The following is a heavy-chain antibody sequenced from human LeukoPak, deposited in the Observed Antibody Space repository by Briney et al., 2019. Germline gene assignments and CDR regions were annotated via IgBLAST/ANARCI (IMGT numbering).Heavy chain of an antibody. J-gene: IGHJ4*02. CDR2: ISSSSSYI. CDR1: GFTFSSYS. Sequence: PGGSLRLSCAASGFTFSSYSMNWVRQAPGKGLEWVSSISSSSSYIYYADSVKGRFTISRDNAKNSLYLQMNSLRAEDTAVYYCARVITDSGSWYGSDYWGQGTLVTVSS. CDR3: ARVITDSGSWYGSDY. D-gene: IGHD6-13*01. V-gene: IGHV3-21*01.